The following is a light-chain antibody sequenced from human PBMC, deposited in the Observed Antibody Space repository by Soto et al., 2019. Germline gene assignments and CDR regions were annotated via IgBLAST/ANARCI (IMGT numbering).Light chain of an antibody. CDR1: QSVSSTY. V-gene: IGKV3-20*01. J-gene: IGKJ2*01. CDR3: LQYGSSSYT. CDR2: GAS. Sequence: EIVLTQSPGTLSLSPGEIATLSCRASQSVSSTYLAWYQQNPGQAPRLLIYGASSRATGIPDRFSGRGYGKDFTLSSSRLEPEDFAVYFCLQYGSSSYTFGQGTKLEIK.